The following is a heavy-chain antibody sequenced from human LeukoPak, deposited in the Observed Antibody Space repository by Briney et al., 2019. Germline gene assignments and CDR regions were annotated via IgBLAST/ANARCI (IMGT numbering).Heavy chain of an antibody. J-gene: IGHJ3*02. CDR1: GGSISSYY. V-gene: IGHV4-4*07. CDR2: IYTSGST. CDR3: ARHYYDSSGYYYPNAFDI. Sequence: SETLSLTRTVSGGSISSYYWSWIRQPAGKGLEWIGRIYTSGSTNYNPSLKSRVTMSVDTSKNQFSLKLSSVTAADTAVYYCARHYYDSSGYYYPNAFDIWGQGTMVTVSS. D-gene: IGHD3-22*01.